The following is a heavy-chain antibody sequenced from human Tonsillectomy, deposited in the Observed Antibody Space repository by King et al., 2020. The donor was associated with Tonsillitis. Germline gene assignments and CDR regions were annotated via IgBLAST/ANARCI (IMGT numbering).Heavy chain of an antibody. Sequence: GQLVQSGGGLVKPGGSLRLSCAASGFTFSSYSMNWVRQAPGKGLEWVSSISSSSSYIYYADSVKGRFTISRDNAKNSLYLQMNSLRAEDTAVYYCALGDYDFWSGYYNHYYYGMYVWGQGTTVTVSS. V-gene: IGHV3-21*01. J-gene: IGHJ6*02. CDR3: ALGDYDFWSGYYNHYYYGMYV. CDR2: ISSSSSYI. D-gene: IGHD3-3*01. CDR1: GFTFSSYS.